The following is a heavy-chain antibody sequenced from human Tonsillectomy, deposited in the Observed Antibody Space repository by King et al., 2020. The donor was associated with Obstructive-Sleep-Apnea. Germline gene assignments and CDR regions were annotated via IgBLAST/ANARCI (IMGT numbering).Heavy chain of an antibody. CDR2: IRYDGNNK. J-gene: IGHJ4*02. CDR3: AKDVVDRSYYGTSCDY. Sequence: VQLVESGGGVVQPGRSLRLSCAASGFTFSNYGMHWVRQAPGKGLEWVAFIRYDGNNKYYADSVKGRFTNSRDNSKNTLYLQMNSLRAEDTAVYYCAKDVVDRSYYGTSCDYWGQGTLVTVSS. V-gene: IGHV3-30*02. D-gene: IGHD1-26*01. CDR1: GFTFSNYG.